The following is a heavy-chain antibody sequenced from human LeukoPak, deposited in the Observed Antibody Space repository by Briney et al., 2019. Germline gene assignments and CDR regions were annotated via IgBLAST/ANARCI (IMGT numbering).Heavy chain of an antibody. D-gene: IGHD5-12*01. V-gene: IGHV4-59*01. J-gene: IGHJ4*02. Sequence: SETLSLTCTVSGGSISSYYWSWIRQPPGKGLEWMGYIYYSGSTNYNPSLKSRVTISIHTSKNQLSLNLTSATAADTAVYYCARGDDYKSTLFDYWGQGTLVTVSS. CDR1: GGSISSYY. CDR2: IYYSGST. CDR3: ARGDDYKSTLFDY.